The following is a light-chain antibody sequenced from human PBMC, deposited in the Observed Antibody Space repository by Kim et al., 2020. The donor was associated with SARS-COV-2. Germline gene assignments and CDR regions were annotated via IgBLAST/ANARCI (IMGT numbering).Light chain of an antibody. CDR1: QGITNY. V-gene: IGKV1-27*01. Sequence: DIQMTQSPSSLSASIGDRVTITCRASQGITNYLAWYQHKPGKVPMLLIYAASALQSGVPSRFSGSGSATDFTLTISNLQPEDVATYYCQKYNSVPLTFGGGTKVEIK. CDR2: AAS. CDR3: QKYNSVPLT. J-gene: IGKJ4*01.